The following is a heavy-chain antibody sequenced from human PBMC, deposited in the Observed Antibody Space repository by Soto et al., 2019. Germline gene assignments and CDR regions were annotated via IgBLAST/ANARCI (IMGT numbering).Heavy chain of an antibody. CDR2: IYPGDSDT. V-gene: IGHV5-51*01. D-gene: IGHD3-22*01. CDR1: GYSFTSYW. CDR3: AIHYYDSSAYYAFDI. J-gene: IGHJ3*02. Sequence: PGESLKISCKGSGYSFTSYWIGWVRQVPGKGLEWMGIIYPGDSDTRYSPSFQGQVTISADKSISTAYLQWSSLKASDTAMYYCAIHYYDSSAYYAFDIWGQGTMVTVSS.